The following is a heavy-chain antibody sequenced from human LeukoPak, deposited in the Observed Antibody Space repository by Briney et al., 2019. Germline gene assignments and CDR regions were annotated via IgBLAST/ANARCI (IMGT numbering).Heavy chain of an antibody. J-gene: IGHJ6*03. CDR2: ISGSGGST. D-gene: IGHD1-14*01. V-gene: IGHV3-23*01. CDR1: GFTFSSYA. CDR3: ARGDRKYYYYMDV. Sequence: QPGGSLRLSCAASGFTFSSYAMSWVRQAPGKGLEWVSAISGSGGSTYYADSVKGRFTISRDNSKNTLYLQMNSLRAEDTAVYYCARGDRKYYYYMDVWGKGTTVTVSS.